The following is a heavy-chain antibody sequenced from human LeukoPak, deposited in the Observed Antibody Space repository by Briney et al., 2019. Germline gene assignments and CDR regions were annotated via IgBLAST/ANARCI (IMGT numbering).Heavy chain of an antibody. CDR1: GGSFSGYY. J-gene: IGHJ2*01. D-gene: IGHD2/OR15-2a*01. CDR2: IYYSGST. V-gene: IGHV4-34*01. CDR3: ARAFRARYFDL. Sequence: PSETLSLTCAVYGGSFSGYYWGWIRQPPGKGLEWIGIIYYSGSTYYNPSLKGRVTISVDTSKNQFSLKLSSVTAADAAVYYCARAFRARYFDLWGRGTLVTVSS.